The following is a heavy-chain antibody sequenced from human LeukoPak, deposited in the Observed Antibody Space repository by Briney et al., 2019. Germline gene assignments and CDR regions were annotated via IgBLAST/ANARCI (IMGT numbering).Heavy chain of an antibody. Sequence: GASVKVSCKASGGTFSSYAISWVRQAPGQGLEWMGGIIPIFGTANYAQKFQGRVTITADESTSTAYMELSSLRSEDTAVYYCARETVDYGDYLDYWGQGTLVTVSS. V-gene: IGHV1-69*13. CDR2: IIPIFGTA. D-gene: IGHD4-17*01. CDR1: GGTFSSYA. J-gene: IGHJ4*02. CDR3: ARETVDYGDYLDY.